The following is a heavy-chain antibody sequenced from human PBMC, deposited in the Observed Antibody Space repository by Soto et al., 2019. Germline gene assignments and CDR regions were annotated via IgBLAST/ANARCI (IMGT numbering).Heavy chain of an antibody. CDR3: ARDLADGSDWFDP. J-gene: IGHJ5*02. CDR2: IWYDGSNK. Sequence: QVQLVESGGGVVQPGRSLRLSCAASGFTFSSYGMHWVRQAPGKGLEWVAVIWYDGSNKYYADSVKGRFTISRDKSKNTLYLQMNSLRAEDTAVYYCARDLADGSDWFDPWGQGTLVTVSS. D-gene: IGHD3-10*01. CDR1: GFTFSSYG. V-gene: IGHV3-33*01.